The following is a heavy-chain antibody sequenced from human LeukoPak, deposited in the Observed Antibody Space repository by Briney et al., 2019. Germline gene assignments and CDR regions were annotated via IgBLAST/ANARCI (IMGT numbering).Heavy chain of an antibody. D-gene: IGHD3-10*01. CDR3: AREELLWFGELSVY. J-gene: IGHJ4*02. Sequence: GGSLRLSCAASGFTFSRHTMTWVRQAPGKGLEWVSCIGESGETTYYADSVKGRFTISRDNSKNTLYLQMNSLRAEDTAVYYCAREELLWFGELSVYWGQGTLVTVSS. CDR2: IGESGETT. CDR1: GFTFSRHT. V-gene: IGHV3-23*01.